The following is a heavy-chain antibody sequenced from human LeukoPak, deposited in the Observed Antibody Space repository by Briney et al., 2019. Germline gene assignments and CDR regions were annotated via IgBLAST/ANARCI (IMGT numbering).Heavy chain of an antibody. CDR2: IKQDGSEK. CDR1: GFTFSNYW. CDR3: ARDSFSSGSNYYYYGMDV. J-gene: IGHJ6*02. D-gene: IGHD3-22*01. Sequence: PGGSLRLSCAASGFTFSNYWMSWVRQAPGKGLEWVANIKQDGSEKYYVDSVKGRFTISRDNAKNPLYLQMNSLRAEDTAVYYCARDSFSSGSNYYYYGMDVWGQGTTVTVSS. V-gene: IGHV3-7*03.